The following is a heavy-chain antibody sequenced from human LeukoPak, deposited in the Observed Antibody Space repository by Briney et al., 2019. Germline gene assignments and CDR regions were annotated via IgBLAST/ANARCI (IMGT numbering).Heavy chain of an antibody. CDR3: ARNGSGSHVRSYYFDY. Sequence: SETLSLTCTVSGYSISSGYYWGWIRQPPGKGLEWIGSIYHSGSTYYNPSLKSRVTISVDTSKNQFSLKLSSVTAADTAVYYCARNGSGSHVRSYYFDYWGQGTLVTVSS. J-gene: IGHJ4*02. V-gene: IGHV4-38-2*02. CDR1: GYSISSGYY. CDR2: IYHSGST. D-gene: IGHD3-10*01.